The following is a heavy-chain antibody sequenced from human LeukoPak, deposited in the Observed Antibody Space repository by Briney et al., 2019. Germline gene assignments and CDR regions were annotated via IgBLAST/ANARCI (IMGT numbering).Heavy chain of an antibody. CDR3: ARRAGAYSHPYDY. CDR2: ISGSGSST. Sequence: GGSLRLSCAASGFTFSSYAMSWVRQAPGKGLEWVSVISGSGSSTYCADSVKGRFTISRDNSKNTLYLQMNSLRAEDTAVYYCARRAGAYSHPYDYWGQGTLVTVSS. V-gene: IGHV3-23*01. D-gene: IGHD4/OR15-4a*01. CDR1: GFTFSSYA. J-gene: IGHJ4*02.